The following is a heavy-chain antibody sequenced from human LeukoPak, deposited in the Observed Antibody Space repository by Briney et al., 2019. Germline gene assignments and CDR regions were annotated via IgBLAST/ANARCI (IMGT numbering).Heavy chain of an antibody. D-gene: IGHD3-22*01. Sequence: ASETLSLTCTVSGGSISSYYWSWIRQPAGKGLEWIGRIYTSGSTNYNPSLKSRVTISVDTSKNQFSLKLSSVTAADTAVYYCARDQYYYDLYAFDIWGQGTMVTVSS. J-gene: IGHJ3*02. V-gene: IGHV4-4*07. CDR3: ARDQYYYDLYAFDI. CDR2: IYTSGST. CDR1: GGSISSYY.